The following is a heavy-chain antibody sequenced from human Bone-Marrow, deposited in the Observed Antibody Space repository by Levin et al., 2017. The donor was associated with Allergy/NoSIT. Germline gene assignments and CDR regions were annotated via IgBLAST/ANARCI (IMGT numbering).Heavy chain of an antibody. Sequence: GESLKISCKPSGYSFTGHWIAWVRHMPGKGLEWMGSIYPSDSDTRYSPSFQGQVTISADKSISTAYLQWSSLKAADTAIYSCARIAGNPDFGMDVWGQGTTVTVSS. D-gene: IGHD2/OR15-2a*01. CDR3: ARIAGNPDFGMDV. V-gene: IGHV5-51*01. CDR2: IYPSDSDT. CDR1: GYSFTGHW. J-gene: IGHJ6*02.